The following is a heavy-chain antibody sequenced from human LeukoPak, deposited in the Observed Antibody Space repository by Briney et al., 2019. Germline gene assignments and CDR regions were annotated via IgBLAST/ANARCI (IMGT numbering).Heavy chain of an antibody. D-gene: IGHD2-15*01. CDR3: AREPYCSGGSCWGY. CDR1: GGSISSGSYH. CDR2: IYTIGST. J-gene: IGHJ4*02. Sequence: SETLSLTCTVSGGSISSGSYHWSSIRQPAGKGLEWIGRIYTIGSTNYNPSLKSRVTISVDTSKNQSSLKLGSVTAADAAVYYCAREPYCSGGSCWGYWGQGTLVTVSS. V-gene: IGHV4-61*02.